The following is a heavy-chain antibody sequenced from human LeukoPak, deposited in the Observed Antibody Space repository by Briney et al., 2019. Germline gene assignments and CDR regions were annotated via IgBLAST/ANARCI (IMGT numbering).Heavy chain of an antibody. J-gene: IGHJ3*02. CDR2: IYYSGST. Sequence: SETLSLTCTVSGGSISSYCWSWIRQPPGKGLEWIGYIYYSGSTNYNPSLKSRVTISVDTSKDQFSLKLSSVTAADTAVYYCARAQADAFDIWGQGTMVTVSS. V-gene: IGHV4-59*01. CDR1: GGSISSYC. CDR3: ARAQADAFDI.